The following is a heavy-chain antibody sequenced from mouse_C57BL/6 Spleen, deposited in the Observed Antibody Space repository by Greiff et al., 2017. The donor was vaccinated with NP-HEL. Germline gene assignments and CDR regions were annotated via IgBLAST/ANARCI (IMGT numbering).Heavy chain of an antibody. CDR3: AIRYDYDGWDFDV. D-gene: IGHD2-4*01. Sequence: EVQLQQSGPVLVKPGASVKMSCKASGYTFTDYYMNWVKQSHGKSLEWIGVINPYNGGTSYNQKFKGKATLTVDKSSSTAYMELNSLTSEDSAVYYCAIRYDYDGWDFDVWGTGTTVTVSS. CDR2: INPYNGGT. V-gene: IGHV1-19*01. J-gene: IGHJ1*03. CDR1: GYTFTDYY.